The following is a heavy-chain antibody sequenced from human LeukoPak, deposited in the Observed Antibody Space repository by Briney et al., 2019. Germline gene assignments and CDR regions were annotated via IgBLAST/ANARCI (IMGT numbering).Heavy chain of an antibody. V-gene: IGHV1-69*13. CDR2: IIPIFGTA. CDR1: GGTFSSYA. CDR3: ARDAPYYDFWSGYRDAFDI. J-gene: IGHJ3*02. Sequence: SVKVSCKASGGTFSSYAISWVRQAPGQGLEWMGGIIPIFGTANYAQKFQGRVTITADESTSTAYMELRSLRSDDTAVYYCARDAPYYDFWSGYRDAFDIWGQGTMVTVSS. D-gene: IGHD3-3*01.